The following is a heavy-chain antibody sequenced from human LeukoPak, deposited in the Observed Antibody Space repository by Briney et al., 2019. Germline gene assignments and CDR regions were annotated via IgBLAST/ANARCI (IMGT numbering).Heavy chain of an antibody. D-gene: IGHD5-24*01. CDR1: GFAFSNFA. CDR3: TRDAYNFNDFDY. J-gene: IGHJ4*02. CDR2: VSSHGNDG. Sequence: PGGSLRLSCAASGFAFSNFAMSWVRQAPGKGLEWVAVVSSHGNDGYYADSVKGRFTISRDNSKNTLYLQIDSLRAEDTAIYYCTRDAYNFNDFDYWGQGTLVTVSS. V-gene: IGHV3-30*01.